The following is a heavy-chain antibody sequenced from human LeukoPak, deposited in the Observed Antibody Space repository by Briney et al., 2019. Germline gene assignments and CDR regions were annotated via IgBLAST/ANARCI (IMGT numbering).Heavy chain of an antibody. CDR3: AKVGDFSGSFYYFDY. D-gene: IGHD1-26*01. J-gene: IGHJ4*02. V-gene: IGHV3-23*01. CDR1: GFTFSSYA. Sequence: GGSLRLSCAASGFTFSSYAMSWVRQAPGKGLEWVSAISGSGGSTYYADSVKGRFTISRDNSKNTLYLQMNSLRAGDTAVYYCAKVGDFSGSFYYFDYWGQGTLVTVSS. CDR2: ISGSGGST.